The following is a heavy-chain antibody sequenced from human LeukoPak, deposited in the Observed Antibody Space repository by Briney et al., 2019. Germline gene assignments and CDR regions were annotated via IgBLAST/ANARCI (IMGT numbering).Heavy chain of an antibody. V-gene: IGHV3-21*01. CDR3: ARAPGWSGYYGAFDI. Sequence: GGSLRLSCAASGFTFSSYSMNWVRQAPGKGLEWVPSISSSSSYIYYADSVKGRFTISRDNAKNSLYLQMNSLRAEDTAVYYCARAPGWSGYYGAFDIWGQGTMVTVSS. CDR1: GFTFSSYS. CDR2: ISSSSSYI. J-gene: IGHJ3*02. D-gene: IGHD3-3*01.